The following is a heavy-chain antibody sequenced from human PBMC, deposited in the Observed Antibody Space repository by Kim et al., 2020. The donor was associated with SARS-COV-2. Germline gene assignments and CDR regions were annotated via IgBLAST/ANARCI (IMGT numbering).Heavy chain of an antibody. CDR1: GGSFSGYC. CDR3: ARGGEGVVPAARAHHYMDV. J-gene: IGHJ6*03. Sequence: SETLSLTCAVYGGSFSGYCWTWIRHPPGKGLEWIGEINHGGSTNYNPSLKSRVTISVDTSKNQFSLKLSSVTAADTAVYYCARGGEGVVPAARAHHYMDVWGKGTTVTVSS. CDR2: INHGGST. V-gene: IGHV4-34*01. D-gene: IGHD2-2*01.